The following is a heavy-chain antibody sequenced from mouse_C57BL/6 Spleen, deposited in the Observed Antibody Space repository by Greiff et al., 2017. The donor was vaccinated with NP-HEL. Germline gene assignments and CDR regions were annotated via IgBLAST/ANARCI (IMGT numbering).Heavy chain of an antibody. V-gene: IGHV2-9-1*01. Sequence: VMLVESGPGLVAPSQSLSITCTVSGFSLTSYAISWVRQPPGKGLEWLGVIWTGGGTNYNSALKSRLSISKDNSKSQVFLKMNSLQTDDTARYYCARNRYYGSSPYWYFDVWGTGTTVTVSS. CDR1: GFSLTSYA. D-gene: IGHD1-1*01. CDR3: ARNRYYGSSPYWYFDV. J-gene: IGHJ1*03. CDR2: IWTGGGT.